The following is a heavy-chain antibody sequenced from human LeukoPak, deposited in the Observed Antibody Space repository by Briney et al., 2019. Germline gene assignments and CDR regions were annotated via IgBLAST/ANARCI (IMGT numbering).Heavy chain of an antibody. CDR1: GASIGSTTYY. CDR2: IYDGGST. V-gene: IGHV4-39*07. J-gene: IGHJ5*02. D-gene: IGHD1-1*01. CDR3: ARHGTSGTNLNWFDP. Sequence: PSETLSLTCTVSGASIGSTTYYWDWFRQPPGKGLEWIGNIYDGGSTHYNPSLKSRVTISVDTSKNQFSLKLSSVTAADTAVYYCARHGTSGTNLNWFDPWGQGTLVTVSS.